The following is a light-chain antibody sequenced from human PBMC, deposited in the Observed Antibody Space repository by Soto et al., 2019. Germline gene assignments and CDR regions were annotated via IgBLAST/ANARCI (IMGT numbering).Light chain of an antibody. CDR2: AAS. CDR3: QQRKSYPIT. J-gene: IGKJ5*01. Sequence: DIQLTQSPSFLSASVGDRVTITCRASQDITTYLAWYQQKRGTAPKLLIFAASTLQNGVPSRFSGSGSGTEFTFTITSRQPEDFATYYCQQRKSYPITFGQGTRLEIK. CDR1: QDITTY. V-gene: IGKV1-9*01.